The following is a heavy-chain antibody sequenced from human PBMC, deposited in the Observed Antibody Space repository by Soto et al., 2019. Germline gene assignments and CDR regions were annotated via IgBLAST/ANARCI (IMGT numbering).Heavy chain of an antibody. Sequence: EVQLVESGGGLVQPGGPLRLSCAASGFTVSSNYMSWVRQAPGKGLEWVSVIYSGGRIYYADSVKGRFTISIDNSKNTLYLEMNRLRAEDTAVYYCPRVDVVTMVRGVITVGAFYIWGQGTMVTVSS. CDR2: IYSGGRI. CDR1: GFTVSSNY. V-gene: IGHV3-66*01. CDR3: PRVDVVTMVRGVITVGAFYI. J-gene: IGHJ3*02. D-gene: IGHD3-10*01.